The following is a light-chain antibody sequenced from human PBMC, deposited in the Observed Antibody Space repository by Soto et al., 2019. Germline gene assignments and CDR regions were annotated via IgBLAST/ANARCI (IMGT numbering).Light chain of an antibody. Sequence: QSALTQPASVSGSPGQSITISCTETSSDVGSYNLVSWYQQHPGKAPKLVIYEGNKRPSGVSNRFSGSKSGNTASLTISGLQAEDEGDYYCCSYADSSTLIVFGGGTKLTVL. CDR2: EGN. V-gene: IGLV2-23*01. J-gene: IGLJ2*01. CDR1: SSDVGSYNL. CDR3: CSYADSSTLIV.